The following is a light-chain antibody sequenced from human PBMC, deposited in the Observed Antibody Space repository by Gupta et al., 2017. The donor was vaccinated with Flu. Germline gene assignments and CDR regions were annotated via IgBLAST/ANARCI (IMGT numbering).Light chain of an antibody. J-gene: IGLJ3*02. CDR3: CSYAGASTLV. CDR2: DVT. Sequence: QSALTQPASVSGSPGQSITISCTGTSGDVGSYNLVSWYQHHPGKPPKLVIYDVTRRPSGVSNRFSGSKFGNTASLTISGLQAEDEADYYCCSYAGASTLVFGGGTKMTVL. CDR1: SGDVGSYNL. V-gene: IGLV2-23*02.